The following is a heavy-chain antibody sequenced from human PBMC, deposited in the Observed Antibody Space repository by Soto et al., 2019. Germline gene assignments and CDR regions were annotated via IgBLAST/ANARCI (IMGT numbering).Heavy chain of an antibody. V-gene: IGHV4-34*02. J-gene: IGHJ3*01. CDR1: NSSLGAFH. D-gene: IGHD3-10*02. Sequence: QVHLEQWGAGLLKPSETLSLTCAIYNSSLGAFHWTWIRQPPGKGLDWIGELIHGGSTNYNPSLKSRVTFSLDTSKSQFSLHVMSVTAADTAVYYCARSPLSYDYVRQTWREVGDSFDVWGRGTSVTVSS. CDR3: ARSPLSYDYVRQTWREVGDSFDV. CDR2: LIHGGST.